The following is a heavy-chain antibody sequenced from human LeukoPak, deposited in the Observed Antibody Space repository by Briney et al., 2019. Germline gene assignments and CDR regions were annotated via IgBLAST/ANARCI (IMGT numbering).Heavy chain of an antibody. CDR2: INAGNGNT. J-gene: IGHJ4*02. D-gene: IGHD2-2*01. V-gene: IGHV1-3*01. CDR3: AVSSIVVVPAASTFDY. CDR1: GYTFTSYA. Sequence: ASVKVSCKASGYTFTSYAMHWVRQAPGQRLEWMGWINAGNGNTKYSQKFQGRVTITRDTSASTAYMELSSLRSEDTAVYYCAVSSIVVVPAASTFDYWGQGTLVTVSS.